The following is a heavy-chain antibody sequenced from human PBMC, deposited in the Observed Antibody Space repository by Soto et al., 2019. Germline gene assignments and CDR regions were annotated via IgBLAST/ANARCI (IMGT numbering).Heavy chain of an antibody. CDR1: GGSISSYY. CDR2: IYYSGST. D-gene: IGHD2-2*01. V-gene: IGHV4-59*08. CDR3: ARTDEREVPAAMGLGHMDV. Sequence: PSETLSLTCTVSGGSISSYYWSWIRQPPGKGLEWIGYIYYSGSTNYNPSLKSRVTISVNTSKNQFSLKLSSVTAADTAVYYCARTDEREVPAAMGLGHMDVWGKGTTVTVSS. J-gene: IGHJ6*03.